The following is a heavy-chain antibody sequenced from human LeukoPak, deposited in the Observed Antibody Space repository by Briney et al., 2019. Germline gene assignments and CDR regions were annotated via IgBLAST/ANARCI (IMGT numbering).Heavy chain of an antibody. J-gene: IGHJ4*02. Sequence: GGSLRLSCAASGFTFKRYHMSWVRQAPGKGLDWVSSIDGGGTNTYYADSVKGRFTISRDNSKNTLYLQMNSLRAEDTAVYYCAKDRDDFWSGYSHFGYWGQGTLVTVSS. CDR2: IDGGGTNT. V-gene: IGHV3-23*01. CDR3: AKDRDDFWSGYSHFGY. D-gene: IGHD3-3*01. CDR1: GFTFKRYH.